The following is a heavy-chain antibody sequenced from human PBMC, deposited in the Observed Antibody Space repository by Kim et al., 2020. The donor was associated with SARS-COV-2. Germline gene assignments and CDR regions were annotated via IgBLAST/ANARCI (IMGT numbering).Heavy chain of an antibody. J-gene: IGHJ5*02. V-gene: IGHV5-51*01. Sequence: RYSPSFQGQVTISADKSISTAYLQWSSLKASDTAMYYCARSTRTSGWFDPWGQGTLVTVSS. D-gene: IGHD3-16*01. CDR3: ARSTRTSGWFDP.